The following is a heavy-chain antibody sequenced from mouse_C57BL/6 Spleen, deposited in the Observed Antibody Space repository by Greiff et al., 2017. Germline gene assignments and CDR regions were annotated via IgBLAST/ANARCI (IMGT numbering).Heavy chain of an antibody. J-gene: IGHJ2*01. D-gene: IGHD1-1*01. V-gene: IGHV2-2*01. CDR2: IWSGGST. CDR3: ASSGSSYPDY. CDR1: GFSLTSYG. Sequence: VMLVESGPGLVQPSQSLSITCTVSGFSLTSYGVHWVRQSPGKGLEWLGGIWSGGSTDYNAAFISRLSISKDNAKSQVFFKMNRLQADDTAIYYCASSGSSYPDYWGQGTTLTVSS.